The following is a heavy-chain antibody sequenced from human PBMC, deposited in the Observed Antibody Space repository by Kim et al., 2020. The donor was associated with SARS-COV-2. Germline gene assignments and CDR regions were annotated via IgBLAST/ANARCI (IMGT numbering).Heavy chain of an antibody. CDR3: AGDQKYYYDSSGYYTNYYYFYMYV. V-gene: IGHV3-7*01. CDR2: IKQDGSEK. J-gene: IGHJ6*03. Sequence: GGSLRLSCAASGFTFSSYWMSWVRQAPGKGLEWVANIKQDGSEKYYVDSVKGRFTISRDNAKNSLYLQMNSLRAEDTAVYYCAGDQKYYYDSSGYYTNYYYFYMYVWGKGTTVTVSS. CDR1: GFTFSSYW. D-gene: IGHD3-22*01.